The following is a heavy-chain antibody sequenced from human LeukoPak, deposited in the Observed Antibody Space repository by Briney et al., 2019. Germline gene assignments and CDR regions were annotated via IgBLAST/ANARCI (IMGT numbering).Heavy chain of an antibody. CDR2: IYRSGST. CDR3: AWGTKSVGVDAFDI. Sequence: SETLSLTCSVSGNSISNGYYRGWIRQPPGKGLEWIGTIYRSGSTYYNPSLKSRVTISVDTSKNHFSLKLNSVTAADTAVYYCAWGTKSVGVDAFDIWGQGTMVTVSS. J-gene: IGHJ3*02. CDR1: GNSISNGYY. V-gene: IGHV4-38-2*02. D-gene: IGHD2-8*01.